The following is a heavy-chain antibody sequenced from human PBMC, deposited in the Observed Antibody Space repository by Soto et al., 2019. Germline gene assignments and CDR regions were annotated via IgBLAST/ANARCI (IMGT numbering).Heavy chain of an antibody. V-gene: IGHV4-4*07. D-gene: IGHD3-10*01. J-gene: IGHJ6*02. CDR1: GGSISSSY. CDR2: IDTSGTT. CDR3: ARGPRGYVYYHGMDV. Sequence: PLETLSLPCTVSGGSISSSYVSWSRQSAGKGLEWIGRIDTSGTTNYIPSLKSRVTMSVDASKNHFSLNRSSVTAADTAVYYCARGPRGYVYYHGMDVWGQGTTVTVSS.